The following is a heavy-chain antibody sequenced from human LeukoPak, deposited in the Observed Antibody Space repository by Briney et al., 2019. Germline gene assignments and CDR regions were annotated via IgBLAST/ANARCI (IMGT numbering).Heavy chain of an antibody. Sequence: GGSLRLSCAASGFTFSSYWMSWVRQAPGKGLEWVANIKQDGSEKYYVDSVKGRFTISRDNAKNSLYLQMNSLRAEDTAVYYCARDSALWFGELLYDYWGQGTLVTVSS. J-gene: IGHJ4*02. CDR2: IKQDGSEK. V-gene: IGHV3-7*01. D-gene: IGHD3-10*01. CDR1: GFTFSSYW. CDR3: ARDSALWFGELLYDY.